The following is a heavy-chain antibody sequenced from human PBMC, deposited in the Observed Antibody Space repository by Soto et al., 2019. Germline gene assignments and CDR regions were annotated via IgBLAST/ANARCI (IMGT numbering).Heavy chain of an antibody. CDR2: ISSTGRTI. D-gene: IGHD3-16*01. J-gene: IGHJ3*02. CDR3: ARDELDYLNDPFHI. Sequence: GSQRVSCAAFGFKFSSYSMNWVSKDKGKGMEWVSYISSTGRTIYYADSVKGRFTISRDNAKNSLFLQMHSLRAEDTAVYYCARDELDYLNDPFHIWGQGTMVTVSS. CDR1: GFKFSSYS. V-gene: IGHV3-48*01.